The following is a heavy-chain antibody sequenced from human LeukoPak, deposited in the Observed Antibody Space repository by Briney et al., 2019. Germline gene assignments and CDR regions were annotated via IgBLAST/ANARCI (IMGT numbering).Heavy chain of an antibody. J-gene: IGHJ4*02. CDR3: ARSPYSSSWFYFDY. D-gene: IGHD6-13*01. Sequence: PGGSLRLSCAASGFTFSSYAMYWVRQTPGKGLEWVALISYDGINGYYADSVKGRFTISRDNSKNTLYLQMNSLRAEDTAVYYCARSPYSSSWFYFDYWGQGTLVTVSS. CDR1: GFTFSSYA. V-gene: IGHV3-30*04. CDR2: ISYDGING.